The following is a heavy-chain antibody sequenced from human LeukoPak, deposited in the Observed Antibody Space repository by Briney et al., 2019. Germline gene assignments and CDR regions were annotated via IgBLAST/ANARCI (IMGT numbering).Heavy chain of an antibody. D-gene: IGHD6-19*01. CDR3: AKARLSTGWAYNDY. V-gene: IGHV3-23*01. J-gene: IGHJ4*02. CDR1: GFTFSRHW. Sequence: GGSLRLSCAASGFTFSRHWMSWVRQAPGKGLEWVSAVVGAGTTTFYADSVKGRFTTSRDNSKNTVYLQIISLRAGDTAVYYCAKARLSTGWAYNDYWGQGTLSPSPQ. CDR2: VVGAGTTT.